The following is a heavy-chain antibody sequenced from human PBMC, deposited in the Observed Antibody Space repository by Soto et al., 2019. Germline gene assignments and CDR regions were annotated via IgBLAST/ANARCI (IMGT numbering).Heavy chain of an antibody. CDR2: ISYDGSNK. D-gene: IGHD4-17*01. J-gene: IGHJ6*02. CDR3: AKLAGDYFDYYYYYGMDV. V-gene: IGHV3-30*18. CDR1: GFIISSYG. Sequence: GGSLRLSCAASGFIISSYGMHWVRQAPGKGLEWLAVISYDGSNKFYGDSVKGRFTISRDNSKNTLYLQVNSLRAEDTAVYYCAKLAGDYFDYYYYYGMDVWGQGTTVTVSS.